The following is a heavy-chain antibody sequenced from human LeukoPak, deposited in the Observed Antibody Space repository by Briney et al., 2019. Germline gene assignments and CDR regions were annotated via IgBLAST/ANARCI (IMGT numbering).Heavy chain of an antibody. V-gene: IGHV3-48*01. J-gene: IGHJ6*04. Sequence: PGGSLRRSCAASGFTFSSYSVNWVRQAPGKGLEWVSYISSSSSTIYYADSVKGRFTISRDNAKNSLYLQMNSLRAEDTAVYYCARDSPLVLRYSDVWGKGTTVTVSS. CDR1: GFTFSSYS. CDR3: ARDSPLVLRYSDV. D-gene: IGHD1-1*01. CDR2: ISSSSSTI.